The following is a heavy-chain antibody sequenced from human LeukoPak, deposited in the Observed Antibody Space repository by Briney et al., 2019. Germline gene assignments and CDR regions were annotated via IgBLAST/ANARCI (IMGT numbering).Heavy chain of an antibody. V-gene: IGHV1-69*13. D-gene: IGHD6-6*01. Sequence: GASVKVSCKASGGTFSSYAISWVRQAPGQGLEWMGGIIPIFGTANYAQKFQGRVTITADESTSTAYMELSSLRSEDTAVYYCASLGIYSSSSGLAYWGQGTLVAVSS. J-gene: IGHJ4*02. CDR3: ASLGIYSSSSGLAY. CDR2: IIPIFGTA. CDR1: GGTFSSYA.